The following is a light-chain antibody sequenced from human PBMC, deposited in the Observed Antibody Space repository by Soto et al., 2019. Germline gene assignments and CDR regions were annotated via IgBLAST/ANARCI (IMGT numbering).Light chain of an antibody. CDR3: TSWTTSTTMI. CDR2: DVN. J-gene: IGLJ2*01. V-gene: IGLV2-14*03. Sequence: QSVRTQPASVSGSPGQSITISCTGTRSDIGAYNFVSWYQQHPGEVPKLMLYDVNVRPSGVSNRFSGSKSGNTASLTISGLQAEDEADYYCTSWTTSTTMIFGGGTKVTVL. CDR1: RSDIGAYNF.